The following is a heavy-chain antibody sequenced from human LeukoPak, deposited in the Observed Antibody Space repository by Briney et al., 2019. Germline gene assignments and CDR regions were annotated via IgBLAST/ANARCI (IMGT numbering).Heavy chain of an antibody. J-gene: IGHJ5*02. Sequence: GASVKVSCKASGYTFTSYAMHWVRQAPGQRLEWMGWINAGNGNTKYSQKFQGRVTITRDTSASTAYMELSSLRSEDTAVYYCARDRIAARNWFDPWGQGTLVTVSS. CDR2: INAGNGNT. D-gene: IGHD6-6*01. CDR3: ARDRIAARNWFDP. CDR1: GYTFTSYA. V-gene: IGHV1-3*01.